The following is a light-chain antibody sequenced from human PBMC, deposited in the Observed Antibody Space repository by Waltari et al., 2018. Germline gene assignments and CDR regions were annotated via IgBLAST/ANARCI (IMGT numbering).Light chain of an antibody. CDR2: GAS. J-gene: IGKJ4*01. V-gene: IGKV1-16*01. Sequence: DIRLTQSPSSLSASVVDSVTITCRASHGISYYLAWFQQKPGKAPKPLIFGASSLQSGVPWRFSGGGSETFFTLTINDLQPEDFATYYCQQYNSYPPTFGGGTRV. CDR1: HGISYY. CDR3: QQYNSYPPT.